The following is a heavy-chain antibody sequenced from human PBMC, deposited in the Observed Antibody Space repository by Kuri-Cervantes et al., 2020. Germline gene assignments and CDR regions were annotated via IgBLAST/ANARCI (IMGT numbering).Heavy chain of an antibody. CDR2: IYYSGST. Sequence: SETLSLTCTVSGGSISSYYWSWIRQHPGKGLEWIGYIYYSGSTYYNPSLKGRVTISVDTSKNQFSLKLSSVTAADTAVYYCARSPSAIAVAGTGAFDIWGQGTMVTVSS. D-gene: IGHD6-19*01. J-gene: IGHJ3*02. V-gene: IGHV4-59*06. CDR1: GGSISSYY. CDR3: ARSPSAIAVAGTGAFDI.